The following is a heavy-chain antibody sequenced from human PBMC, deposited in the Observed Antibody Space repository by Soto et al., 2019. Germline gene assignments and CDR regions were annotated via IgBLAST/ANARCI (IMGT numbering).Heavy chain of an antibody. Sequence: EVQVVESGGDLVKPGGSLRLSCATSGFIFSSVWMSWVRQAPGKGLEWVGRIKSKSDGGTRDYAAPVNGRFNISRDDSKNMVYLQMNSLTAEDTAVYYCVEGWNDFWGQGTLVTVSS. V-gene: IGHV3-15*01. D-gene: IGHD1-1*01. CDR1: GFIFSSVW. J-gene: IGHJ4*02. CDR3: VEGWNDF. CDR2: IKSKSDGGTR.